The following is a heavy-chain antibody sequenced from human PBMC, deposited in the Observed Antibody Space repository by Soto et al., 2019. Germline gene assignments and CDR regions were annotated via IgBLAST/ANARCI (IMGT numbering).Heavy chain of an antibody. V-gene: IGHV3-33*03. CDR3: AKDEVSRKYYGHSLDV. Sequence: QVQLVESGGGLVQPGRSLRLSCVVSGFTFSNYGMHWVRQAPGKGLEWVADIWYDGSGQRYAGSVQGRFTISRDNYKNTLYLQINSLRVEDTAGYYCAKDEVSRKYYGHSLDVWGQVTTVTVSS. J-gene: IGHJ6*02. CDR1: GFTFSNYG. CDR2: IWYDGSGQ. D-gene: IGHD4-17*01.